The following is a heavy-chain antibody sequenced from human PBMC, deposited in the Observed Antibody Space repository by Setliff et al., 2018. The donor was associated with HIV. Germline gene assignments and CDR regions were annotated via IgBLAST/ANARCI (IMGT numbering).Heavy chain of an antibody. Sequence: SETLSLTCTVSGGSISSHYWSWIRQPPGKGLEWIGYIYYSGSTNYNPSLKSRVTISVDTSKNQFSLKLSSVTAADTAVYYCARHWVDSSSWSLYYYYYMDVWGKGTTVTAP. CDR2: IYYSGST. CDR3: ARHWVDSSSWSLYYYYYMDV. D-gene: IGHD6-13*01. CDR1: GGSISSHY. J-gene: IGHJ6*03. V-gene: IGHV4-59*08.